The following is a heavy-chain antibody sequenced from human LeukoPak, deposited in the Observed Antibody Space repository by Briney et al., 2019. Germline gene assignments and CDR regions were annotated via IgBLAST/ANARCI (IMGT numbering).Heavy chain of an antibody. Sequence: PSETLSLTCAVSGGSISSGGYSWSWIRQPPGKGLEWIGYIYHSGSTYYNPSLKSRVTISVDRSKNQFSLKLSSVTAADTAVYYCARGSPSSSWYGPSYYFDYWGQGTLVTVSS. D-gene: IGHD6-13*01. CDR2: IYHSGST. J-gene: IGHJ4*02. CDR1: GGSISSGGYS. CDR3: ARGSPSSSWYGPSYYFDY. V-gene: IGHV4-30-2*01.